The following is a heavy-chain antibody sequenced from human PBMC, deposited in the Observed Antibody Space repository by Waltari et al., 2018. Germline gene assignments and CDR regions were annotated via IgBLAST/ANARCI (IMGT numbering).Heavy chain of an antibody. J-gene: IGHJ4*02. CDR3: ARHNYYDSSGYTY. V-gene: IGHV4-59*08. Sequence: QVQLQESGPGLVKPSEPLSLTCTVSGGYISSYYWSWIRQPPGKGLEWIGYIYYSGSTNYNPSLKSRVTISVDTSKNQFSLKLSSVTAADTAVYYCARHNYYDSSGYTYWGQGTLVTVSS. CDR2: IYYSGST. CDR1: GGYISSYY. D-gene: IGHD3-22*01.